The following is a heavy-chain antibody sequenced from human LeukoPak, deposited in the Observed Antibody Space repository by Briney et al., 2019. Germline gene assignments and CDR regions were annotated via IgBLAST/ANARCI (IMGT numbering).Heavy chain of an antibody. Sequence: GGSLRLSCAASGFTFSSYEMNWVRQAPGKGLEWVSYISSSGSTIYYADSVKGRFTISRDNAKNSLYLQMNSLRSEDTAVYYCARDGWLQLHAFDIWGQGTMVTVSS. D-gene: IGHD5-24*01. V-gene: IGHV3-48*03. J-gene: IGHJ3*02. CDR2: ISSSGSTI. CDR3: ARDGWLQLHAFDI. CDR1: GFTFSSYE.